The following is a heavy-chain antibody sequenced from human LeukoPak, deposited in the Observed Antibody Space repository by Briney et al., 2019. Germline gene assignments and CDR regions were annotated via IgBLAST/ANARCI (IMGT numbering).Heavy chain of an antibody. D-gene: IGHD5-18*01. CDR3: ARVSDTSMVTPGFDS. V-gene: IGHV1-18*01. J-gene: IGHJ4*02. CDR2: VSTSSGDT. Sequence: ASVKVSCKTSGYNFNRYTITWVRQAPGQGLEWMGWVSTSSGDTNYAEKFQGRVTMTTEAVTKTVYMELRRLGSGDTAMYFCARVSDTSMVTPGFDSWGQGTLVTVSS. CDR1: GYNFNRYT.